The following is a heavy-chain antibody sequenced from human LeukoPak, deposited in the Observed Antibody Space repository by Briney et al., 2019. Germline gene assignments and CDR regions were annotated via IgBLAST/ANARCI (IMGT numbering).Heavy chain of an antibody. D-gene: IGHD3-10*01. CDR1: GGSISSSSYY. J-gene: IGHJ4*02. Sequence: SETLSLTCTVSGGSISSSSYYWGWIRQPPGKGLEWIGSIYYSGSTYYNPSLKGRVTISVDTSKNQFSLKLSSVTAADTAVYYCARSQRSMVRGVILYWGQGTLVTVSS. V-gene: IGHV4-39*01. CDR3: ARSQRSMVRGVILY. CDR2: IYYSGST.